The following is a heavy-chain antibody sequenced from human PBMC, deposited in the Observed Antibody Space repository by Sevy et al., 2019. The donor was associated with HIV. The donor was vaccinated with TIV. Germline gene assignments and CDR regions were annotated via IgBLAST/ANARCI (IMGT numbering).Heavy chain of an antibody. J-gene: IGHJ4*02. CDR1: GFTFSDYY. CDR2: ISSRRSYT. D-gene: IGHD1-26*01. Sequence: GGSLRLSCAASGFTFSDYYMTWIRQAPGKGLDWISYISSRRSYTNYADSVKGRFTISRDNAKNSLYLQMNSLRAEDAAVYYCARCRVVAADYYFDYWGRGTLVTVSS. V-gene: IGHV3-11*06. CDR3: ARCRVVAADYYFDY.